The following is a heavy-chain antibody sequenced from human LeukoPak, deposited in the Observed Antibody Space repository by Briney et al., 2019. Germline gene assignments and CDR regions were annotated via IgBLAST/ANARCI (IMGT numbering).Heavy chain of an antibody. CDR2: ISYSGNT. CDR1: GDSISSGAYY. V-gene: IGHV4-31*03. Sequence: SETLSLTCTVSGDSISSGAYYWSWIRQHPGKGLEWIGYISYSGNTYYNPSLRSRLTMSVDTSKNQFSLELSSVTAADTAMYYCARDEREGAFGIWGQGTMVTVSS. D-gene: IGHD5-24*01. CDR3: ARDEREGAFGI. J-gene: IGHJ3*02.